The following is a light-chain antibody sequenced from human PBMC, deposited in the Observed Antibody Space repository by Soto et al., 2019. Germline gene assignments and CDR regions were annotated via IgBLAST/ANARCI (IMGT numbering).Light chain of an antibody. CDR3: QQYLSAPLT. CDR2: STS. CDR1: QRVLSSSNNENY. Sequence: DIVMTQSPNSLAVSLGERATISCKSSQRVLSSSNNENYLAWFQQKPGQPPKLLIYSTSTRGSGVPDRISGSGSGTDFSLTISSLQAEDVAVYYCQQYLSAPLTFGGGTKVAIK. J-gene: IGKJ4*01. V-gene: IGKV4-1*01.